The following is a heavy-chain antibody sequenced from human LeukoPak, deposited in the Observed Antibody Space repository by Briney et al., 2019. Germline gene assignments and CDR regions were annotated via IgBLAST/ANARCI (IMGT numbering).Heavy chain of an antibody. Sequence: SETLSLTCAVYGGSFSGYYWSWIRQPPGKGLEWIGEINHSGSTNYNPSLKSRVTISVDTSKNQFSLKLSSVTAADTAVYCCARQAIFGVVTDMASYYYMDVWGKGTMVTVSS. J-gene: IGHJ6*03. CDR1: GGSFSGYY. CDR2: INHSGST. V-gene: IGHV4-34*01. D-gene: IGHD3-3*01. CDR3: ARQAIFGVVTDMASYYYMDV.